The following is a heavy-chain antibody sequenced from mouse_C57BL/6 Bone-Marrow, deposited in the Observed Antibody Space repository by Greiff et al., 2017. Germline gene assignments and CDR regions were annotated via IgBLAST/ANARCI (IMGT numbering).Heavy chain of an antibody. CDR2: IDPTSGGT. V-gene: IGHV1-72*01. Sequence: QVQLQQPGAELVKPGASVKLSCKASGYTFTSYWMHWVKQRPGRGLEWIGRIDPTSGGTKYNEKFKSTATLTVDKPSSTAYMQLSSLTSEDSAVYECARCAAQATSANWGQGTLVTVSA. J-gene: IGHJ3*01. CDR1: GYTFTSYW. D-gene: IGHD3-2*02. CDR3: ARCAAQATSAN.